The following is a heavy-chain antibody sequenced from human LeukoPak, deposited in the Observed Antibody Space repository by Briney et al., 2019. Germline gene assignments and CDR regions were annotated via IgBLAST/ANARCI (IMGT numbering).Heavy chain of an antibody. CDR3: ARDDGYCSGGSCYSGWFDP. D-gene: IGHD2-15*01. CDR1: GGSISSSSYY. J-gene: IGHJ5*02. Sequence: PSETLSLTCTVSGGSISSSSYYWGWIRQPPGKGLEWIGSIYYSGSTYYNPSLKSRVTISVDTFKNQFSLKLSSVTAADTAVYYCARDDGYCSGGSCYSGWFDPWGQGTLVTVSS. V-gene: IGHV4-39*02. CDR2: IYYSGST.